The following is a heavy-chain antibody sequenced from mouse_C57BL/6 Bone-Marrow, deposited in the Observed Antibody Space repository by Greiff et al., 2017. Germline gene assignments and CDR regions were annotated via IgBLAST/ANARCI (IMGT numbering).Heavy chain of an antibody. J-gene: IGHJ4*01. Sequence: LVRPGTSVKVSCKASGYAFTNYLIEWVKQRPGQGLEWIGVINPGSGGTNYNEKFKGKATLTADKSSSTAYMQLSSLTSEDSAVYFCARLGKGGYYAMDYWGQGTSVTVSS. D-gene: IGHD1-3*01. CDR2: INPGSGGT. CDR1: GYAFTNYL. CDR3: ARLGKGGYYAMDY. V-gene: IGHV1-54*01.